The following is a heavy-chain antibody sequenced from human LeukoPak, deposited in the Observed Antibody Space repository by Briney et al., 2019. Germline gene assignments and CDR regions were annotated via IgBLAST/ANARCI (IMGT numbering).Heavy chain of an antibody. V-gene: IGHV3-21*05. CDR1: GFTFSSFE. D-gene: IGHD2-2*01. CDR2: ISSSSYI. J-gene: IGHJ4*02. Sequence: GGSLRLSCAASGFTFSSFEMNWVRQAPGKGLEWVSYISSSSYIYYADSVKGRFTISRDNAKNSLYLQMNSLRAEDTAVYYCARDPWGVVVPAAMEDYWGQGTLVTVSS. CDR3: ARDPWGVVVPAAMEDY.